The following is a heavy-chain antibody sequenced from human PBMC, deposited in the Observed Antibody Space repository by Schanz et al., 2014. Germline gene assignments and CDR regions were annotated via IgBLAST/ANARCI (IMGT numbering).Heavy chain of an antibody. D-gene: IGHD3-16*01. Sequence: QVQLVQSGAEVKKPGASVKVSCKASGYTFTSYYMHWVRQAPGQGLEWMGIINPSGGSTSYAQKFQGRVTMTRDTSTSTVYMELSSLRSEDTAVYYCARVGRNSYGFTSRCDAWGQGTLVAVSS. V-gene: IGHV1-46*01. CDR3: ARVGRNSYGFTSRCDA. CDR2: INPSGGST. J-gene: IGHJ5*02. CDR1: GYTFTSYY.